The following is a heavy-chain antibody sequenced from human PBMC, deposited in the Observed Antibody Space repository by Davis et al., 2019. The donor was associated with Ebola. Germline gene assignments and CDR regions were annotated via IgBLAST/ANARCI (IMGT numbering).Heavy chain of an antibody. CDR3: ARGGDIVVVPAASIDY. CDR2: INPNSGGT. Sequence: ASVKVSCKASGYTFTSYYMHWVRQAPGQALLLFCWINPNSGGTNYAQKFQGWVTMTRDTSISTAYMELSRLRSDDTAVYYCARGGDIVVVPAASIDYWGQGTLVTVSS. V-gene: IGHV1-2*04. J-gene: IGHJ4*02. D-gene: IGHD2-2*01. CDR1: GYTFTSYY.